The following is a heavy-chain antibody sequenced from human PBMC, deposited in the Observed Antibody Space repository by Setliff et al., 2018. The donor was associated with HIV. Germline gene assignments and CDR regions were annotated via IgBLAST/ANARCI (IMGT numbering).Heavy chain of an antibody. Sequence: SETLSLTCIVSSGSISTSSYYWGWIRQPPGKGLEWIGSIYYSGSTYYNPSLRSRVTMSVDTSKKQFSLNVTSVTAADTAVYYCARGTYYNGGHLPLDSWGQGALVTVSS. CDR3: ARGTYYNGGHLPLDS. J-gene: IGHJ4*02. D-gene: IGHD2-8*01. CDR2: IYYSGST. V-gene: IGHV4-39*01. CDR1: SGSISTSSYY.